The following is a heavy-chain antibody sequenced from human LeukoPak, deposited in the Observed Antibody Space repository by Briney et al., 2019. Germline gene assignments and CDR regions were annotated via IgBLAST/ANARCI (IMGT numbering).Heavy chain of an antibody. CDR1: VGSFSGYY. Sequence: PSETLSLTCAVYVGSFSGYYWSWIRQPPGKGLECSGEINHSGSTNYNPSLKSRVTISVDTSKNQFSLKLSSVTAADTAVYYCARREAPGSGSVGYYFDYWGQGTLVTVSS. J-gene: IGHJ4*02. CDR2: INHSGST. V-gene: IGHV4-34*01. CDR3: ARREAPGSGSVGYYFDY. D-gene: IGHD2-15*01.